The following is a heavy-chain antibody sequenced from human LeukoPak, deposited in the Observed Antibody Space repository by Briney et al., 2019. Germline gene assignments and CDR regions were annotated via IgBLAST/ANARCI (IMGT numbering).Heavy chain of an antibody. CDR1: GFTFSRFW. CDR3: TKHRQWLVSDGFGRFDP. Sequence: PGGSLRLSCAASGFTFSRFWMNWVRQAPGKGLEWVANIKQDGSQKYYVDSVKGRFTISRDNAKNTLYLQMNSLRAEDTAVYYCTKHRQWLVSDGFGRFDPWGQGTLVTVSS. V-gene: IGHV3-7*01. CDR2: IKQDGSQK. D-gene: IGHD6-19*01. J-gene: IGHJ5*02.